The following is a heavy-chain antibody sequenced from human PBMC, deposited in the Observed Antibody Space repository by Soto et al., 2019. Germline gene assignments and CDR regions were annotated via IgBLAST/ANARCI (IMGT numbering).Heavy chain of an antibody. CDR2: IDPEDGET. D-gene: IGHD3-10*01. Sequence: GASVKVSCRVSGYTLTELSMHWVRQAPGKGLEWMGWIDPEDGETNYAQKLQGRVTMTTDTSTSTAYMELRSLRSDDTAVYYCARDEALNYYGSGSSSYYWGQGTLVTVSS. CDR1: GYTLTELS. J-gene: IGHJ4*02. V-gene: IGHV1-24*01. CDR3: ARDEALNYYGSGSSSYY.